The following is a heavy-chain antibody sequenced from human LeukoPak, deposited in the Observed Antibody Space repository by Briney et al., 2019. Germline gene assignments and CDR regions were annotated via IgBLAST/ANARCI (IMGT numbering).Heavy chain of an antibody. CDR1: GYTFTSYG. CDR3: AGGLCSTSCPNWFDP. V-gene: IGHV1-18*01. D-gene: IGHD2-2*01. CDR2: ISAYNGNT. Sequence: ASVKVSCKASGYTFTSYGISWVRQAPGQGLEWMGWISAYNGNTNYAQKLQGRVTMTTDTSTSTAYMELRSLRSDDTAVYYCAGGLCSTSCPNWFDPWGQGTLVTVSS. J-gene: IGHJ5*02.